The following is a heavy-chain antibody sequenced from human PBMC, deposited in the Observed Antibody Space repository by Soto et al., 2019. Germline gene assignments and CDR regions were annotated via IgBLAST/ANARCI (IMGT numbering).Heavy chain of an antibody. CDR1: GFTVSSNY. V-gene: IGHV3-53*01. J-gene: IGHJ4*02. Sequence: PVGSLRLSCAASGFTVSSNYMSWVRQAPGKGLEWVSVIYSGGSTYYADSVKGRFTISRDNSKNTLYLQMNSLRAEDTAVYYCARSRASYGYVDFDYWGQGTLVTVSS. D-gene: IGHD5-18*01. CDR2: IYSGGST. CDR3: ARSRASYGYVDFDY.